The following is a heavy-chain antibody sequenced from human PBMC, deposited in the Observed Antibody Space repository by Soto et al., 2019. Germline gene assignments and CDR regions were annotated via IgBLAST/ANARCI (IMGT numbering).Heavy chain of an antibody. J-gene: IGHJ6*02. CDR2: ISSSSSTI. CDR1: GLTFSGYW. V-gene: IGHV3-48*02. CDR3: ARPEYSSSSYGMDV. D-gene: IGHD6-6*01. Sequence: GSLRLSCAASGLTFSGYWMHWVRQAPGKGLEWVSYISSSSSTIYYADSVKGRFTISRDNAKNSLYLQMNSLRDEDTAVYYCARPEYSSSSYGMDVWGQGTTVTVSS.